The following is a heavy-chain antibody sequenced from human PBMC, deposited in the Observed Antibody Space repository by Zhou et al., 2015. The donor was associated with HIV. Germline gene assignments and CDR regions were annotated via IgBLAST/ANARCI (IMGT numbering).Heavy chain of an antibody. Sequence: QVQLVQSGAEVKKPGSSVKVSCKASGGTFSSYTISWVRQAPGQGLEWMGRIIPILGIANYAQKFQGRVTITADKSTSTAYMELSSLRSEDTAVYYCARTIAAAGTGDYGMDVWGQGTTVTVSS. V-gene: IGHV1-69*09. D-gene: IGHD6-13*01. CDR3: ARTIAAAGTGDYGMDV. CDR1: GGTFSSYT. J-gene: IGHJ6*02. CDR2: IIPILGIA.